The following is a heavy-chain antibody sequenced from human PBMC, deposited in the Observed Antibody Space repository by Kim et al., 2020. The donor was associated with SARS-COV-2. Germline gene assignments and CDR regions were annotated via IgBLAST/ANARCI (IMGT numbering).Heavy chain of an antibody. CDR3: ATASQVVVAATRGDY. CDR2: IKSRTDGGTT. J-gene: IGHJ4*01. V-gene: IGHV3-15*01. Sequence: GGSLRLSCAASGFTFSNAWMSWVRQAPGKGLEWVGHIKSRTDGGTTDYAAPVKGRFTISRDDSKNTLYLQMNSLKTEDTAVYYCATASQVVVAATRGDY. CDR1: GFTFSNAW. D-gene: IGHD2-15*01.